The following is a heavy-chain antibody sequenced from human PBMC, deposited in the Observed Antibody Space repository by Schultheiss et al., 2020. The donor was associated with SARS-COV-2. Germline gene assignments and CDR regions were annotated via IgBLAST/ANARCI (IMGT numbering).Heavy chain of an antibody. J-gene: IGHJ4*02. V-gene: IGHV3-11*01. CDR3: AKDPLLWFREREGVLSFFDY. D-gene: IGHD3-10*01. CDR2: ISSSGSTI. Sequence: GGSLRLSCAASGFTFSDYYMSWIRQAPGKGLEWVSYISSSGSTIYYADSVKGRFTISRDNAKNSLYLQMNSLRAEDTAVYYCAKDPLLWFREREGVLSFFDYWGQGTLVTVSS. CDR1: GFTFSDYY.